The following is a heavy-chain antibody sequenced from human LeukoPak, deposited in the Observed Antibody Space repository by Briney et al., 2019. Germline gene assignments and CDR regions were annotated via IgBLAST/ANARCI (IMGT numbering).Heavy chain of an antibody. D-gene: IGHD2-2*01. CDR3: TTDCDGSTCYAADAAQ. V-gene: IGHV3-15*01. Sequence: GGSLRLSCAASGFTFSNAWMSWVRQAPEKGLEWVGRIKSKTDGATTDYAAPVKGRFTISRDDSEHTLYLQMNSLKSEDTGVYYCTTDCDGSTCYAADAAQWGRGTLVTVSS. CDR1: GFTFSNAW. CDR2: IKSKTDGATT. J-gene: IGHJ4*02.